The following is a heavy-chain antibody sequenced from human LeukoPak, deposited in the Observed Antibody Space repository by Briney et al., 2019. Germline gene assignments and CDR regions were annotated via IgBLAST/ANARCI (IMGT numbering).Heavy chain of an antibody. CDR2: IYTSGST. CDR3: AGNYYGSGSYYSEDRY. Sequence: SETLSLTCTVSGGSISSGSYYWSWIRQPAGKGLEWIGRIYTSGSTNYNPSPKSRVTISVDTSKNQFSLKLSSVTAADTAVYYCAGNYYGSGSYYSEDRYWGQGTLVTVSS. D-gene: IGHD3-10*01. CDR1: GGSISSGSYY. V-gene: IGHV4-61*02. J-gene: IGHJ4*02.